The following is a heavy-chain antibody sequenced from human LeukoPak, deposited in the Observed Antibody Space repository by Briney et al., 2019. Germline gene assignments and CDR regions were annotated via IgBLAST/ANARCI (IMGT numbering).Heavy chain of an antibody. J-gene: IGHJ6*02. CDR1: GFTGSRYD. Sequence: GGSLRLSCAASGFTGSRYDMSWVRQAPGKGLQWVSVIYYAASVKDRFTISRDNSKNTLYLQMNSLRAEDTALYYCVRVCGYCDAGMDVWGQGTTVSVSS. V-gene: IGHV3-66*01. CDR3: VRVCGYCDAGMDV. D-gene: IGHD5-12*01. CDR2: IY.